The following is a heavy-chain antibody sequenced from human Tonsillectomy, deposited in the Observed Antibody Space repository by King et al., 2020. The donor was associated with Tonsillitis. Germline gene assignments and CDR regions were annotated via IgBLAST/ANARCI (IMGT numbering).Heavy chain of an antibody. CDR1: RFTFSTYA. CDR3: AKGITILGVVNGDWFDP. CDR2: ISGSGGRK. D-gene: IGHD3-3*01. V-gene: IGHV3-23*04. Sequence: VQLVESGGGFIQPGGSLRLSCAASRFTFSTYAMSWVRQAPGKGLEWVSAISGSGGRKYYADSVKGRITISRDNSRNTLYLQMNSLRAEDTAVYYCAKGITILGVVNGDWFDPWGQGTLVPVSS. J-gene: IGHJ5*02.